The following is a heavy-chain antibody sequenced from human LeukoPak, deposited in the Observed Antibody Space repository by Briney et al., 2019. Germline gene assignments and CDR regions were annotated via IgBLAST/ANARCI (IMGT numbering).Heavy chain of an antibody. CDR3: AKAQSYGYSDY. CDR2: ISGRGDST. Sequence: GGSLRLSCAASGFTFRNYAMSWVRQAPGKGLEWVSAISGRGDSTYYADSVKGRFTISRDNSKNTLYLQMNSLKAEDSAVYYCAKAQSYGYSDYWGQGTLVAVSS. D-gene: IGHD3-16*01. V-gene: IGHV3-23*01. CDR1: GFTFRNYA. J-gene: IGHJ4*02.